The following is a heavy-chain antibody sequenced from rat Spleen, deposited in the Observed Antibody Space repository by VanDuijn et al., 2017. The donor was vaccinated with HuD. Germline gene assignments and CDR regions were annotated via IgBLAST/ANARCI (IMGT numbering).Heavy chain of an antibody. D-gene: IGHD1-9*01. J-gene: IGHJ2*01. Sequence: EVQLVESGGGLVQPGRSLKLSCAASGFTFSDYGVAWVRQAPTTGLEWVASISYEGSSTYYGDSVKGRFTISRDNAKSSLYLQMDSLRSGDTASYYCVRHGYTRYYFDYWGQGVMVTVSS. V-gene: IGHV5-29*01. CDR3: VRHGYTRYYFDY. CDR2: ISYEGSST. CDR1: GFTFSDYG.